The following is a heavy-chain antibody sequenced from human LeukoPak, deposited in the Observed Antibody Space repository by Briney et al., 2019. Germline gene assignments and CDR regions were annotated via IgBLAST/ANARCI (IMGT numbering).Heavy chain of an antibody. CDR1: GFSFSSYS. D-gene: IGHD3-16*01. J-gene: IGHJ4*02. V-gene: IGHV3-21*01. CDR2: ISSSSSYI. CDR3: AGWAMGERENDY. Sequence: SGGSLRLSCADSGFSFSSYSMNWVRQAPGKGLEWVSSISSSSSYIYYADSVKGRFTISRDNAKNSLYLQMNSLRAEDTAVYYCAGWAMGERENDYWGQGTLVIVSS.